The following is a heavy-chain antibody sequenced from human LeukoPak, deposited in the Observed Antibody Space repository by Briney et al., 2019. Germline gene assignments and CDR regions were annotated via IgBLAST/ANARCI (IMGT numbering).Heavy chain of an antibody. CDR3: ARDPPPFEITIFGVVTNYFDY. D-gene: IGHD3-3*01. Sequence: PSEILSLTCTVSGGSISSTTYYWGWIRQPPGKGLEWIGTIYYSGTTYYNPSLKSRVTISVDTSKNQFSLELSSMTAAVTAVYYCARDPPPFEITIFGVVTNYFDYWGQGTLVTVSS. CDR1: GGSISSTTYY. CDR2: IYYSGTT. V-gene: IGHV4-39*02. J-gene: IGHJ4*02.